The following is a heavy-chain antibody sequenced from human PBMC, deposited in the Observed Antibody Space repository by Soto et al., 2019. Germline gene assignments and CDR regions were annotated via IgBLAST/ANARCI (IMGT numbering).Heavy chain of an antibody. Sequence: QVQLQQWGAGLLKPSETLSLTCAVYGGSFSGYYWSWIRQPPGKGLEWIGEINHSGSTNYNPSLKSRVPISVVTSKIQLSLKLSSVTAADTAVYYCARGLRGTVVVPAAIEPWAFYYYYMDVWGKATTVTVSS. CDR1: GGSFSGYY. V-gene: IGHV4-34*01. D-gene: IGHD2-2*01. CDR3: ARGLRGTVVVPAAIEPWAFYYYYMDV. J-gene: IGHJ6*03. CDR2: INHSGST.